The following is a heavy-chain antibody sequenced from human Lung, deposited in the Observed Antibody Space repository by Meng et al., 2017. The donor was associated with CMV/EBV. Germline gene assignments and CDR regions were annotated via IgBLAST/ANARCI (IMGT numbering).Heavy chain of an antibody. CDR3: AKTLNGYGGEDS. CDR1: GFTFNSYA. Sequence: GGSXRLXCTASGFTFNSYAMTWVRQAPGKGLEWVSLISDSGDSPYYADSMKGRFIISRDNSKNMVYLQMKSLRADDTAIYYCAKTLNGYGGEDSWGQGTLVTVSS. CDR2: ISDSGDSP. V-gene: IGHV3-23*01. J-gene: IGHJ4*02. D-gene: IGHD5-18*01.